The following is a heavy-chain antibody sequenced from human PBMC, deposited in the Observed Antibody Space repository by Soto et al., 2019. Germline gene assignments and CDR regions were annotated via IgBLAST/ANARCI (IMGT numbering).Heavy chain of an antibody. CDR1: GYTFTSYA. CDR3: ARDRYYYDRSGYQ. J-gene: IGHJ4*02. Sequence: ASVKVSCKASGYTFTSYAMHWVRQAPGQRNERMGKINAGNSNTKYSQKLQGRVNITRDTSASTDNMELSSLRSDDTAVYYCARDRYYYDRSGYQWGQGTMVTVSS. V-gene: IGHV1-3*01. CDR2: INAGNSNT. D-gene: IGHD3-22*01.